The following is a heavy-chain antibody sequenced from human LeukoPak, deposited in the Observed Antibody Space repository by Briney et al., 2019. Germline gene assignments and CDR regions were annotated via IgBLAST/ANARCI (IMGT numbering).Heavy chain of an antibody. CDR2: ISRMGVTT. D-gene: IGHD2-2*01. J-gene: IGHJ4*02. V-gene: IGHV3-23*01. CDR1: GFTLNSNA. CDR3: AKEEVPNDY. Sequence: GRSLRLSCAVSGFTLNSNAMCWVSQAPGKGLEWVSGISRMGVTTYYADSVKGRFTISRDTSKNTLYLQMNTLRPEDTAVYYCAKEEVPNDYWGQGTLVTVSS.